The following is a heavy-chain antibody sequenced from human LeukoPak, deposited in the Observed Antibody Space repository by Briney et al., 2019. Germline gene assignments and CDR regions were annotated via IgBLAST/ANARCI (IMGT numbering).Heavy chain of an antibody. J-gene: IGHJ5*02. CDR2: IYYSGST. D-gene: IGHD3-3*01. V-gene: IGHV4-59*01. CDR1: GGSISSYY. Sequence: SETLSLTCTVSGGSISSYYWSRIRQPPGKGLEWIGYIYYSGSTNYNPSLKSRVTISVDTPKNQFSLKLSSVTAADTAVYYCARGGYDFWSGSKNWFDPWGQGTLVTVSS. CDR3: ARGGYDFWSGSKNWFDP.